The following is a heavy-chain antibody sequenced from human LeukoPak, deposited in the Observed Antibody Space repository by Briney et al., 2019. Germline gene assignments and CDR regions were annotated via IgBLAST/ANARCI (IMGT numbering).Heavy chain of an antibody. Sequence: ASVKVSCKASGYTFTSYDINWVRQATGRGLEWMGWMNPDSGNTGYAQKFQGRVTMTRNTSISTAYMELSSLRSEDTAVYYRAKRGYSYGDFDFWGQGTLVTVSS. V-gene: IGHV1-8*01. CDR1: GYTFTSYD. J-gene: IGHJ4*02. CDR2: MNPDSGNT. CDR3: AKRGYSYGDFDF. D-gene: IGHD5-18*01.